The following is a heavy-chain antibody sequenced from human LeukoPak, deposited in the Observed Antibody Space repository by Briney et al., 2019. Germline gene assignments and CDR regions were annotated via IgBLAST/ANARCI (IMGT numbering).Heavy chain of an antibody. CDR3: ARGGSSGYSLFDY. CDR1: GFSFSSYS. Sequence: GGSLRLSCAASGFSFSSYSMNWVRQAPGKGLEWVSYISSSSSNIYYADSVKGRFTISRDNAKNSMYVQMNSLRAEDTAVYYCARGGSSGYSLFDYWGQGTLVTVSS. V-gene: IGHV3-48*04. J-gene: IGHJ4*02. D-gene: IGHD3-22*01. CDR2: ISSSSSNI.